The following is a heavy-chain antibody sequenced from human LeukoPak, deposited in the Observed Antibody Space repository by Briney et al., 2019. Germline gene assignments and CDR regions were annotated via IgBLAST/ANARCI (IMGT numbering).Heavy chain of an antibody. CDR2: ISYDGSNK. D-gene: IGHD5-18*01. J-gene: IGHJ4*02. Sequence: GGSLRLSCAASGFTFSSYAMHWVRQAPGKGLEWVAVISYDGSNKYYADSVKGRFTISRDNSKNTLYLQMNSLRAEDTAVYYCARAGGYRLDPRDQNRYFDYWGQGTLVTVFS. CDR3: ARAGGYRLDPRDQNRYFDY. V-gene: IGHV3-30*04. CDR1: GFTFSSYA.